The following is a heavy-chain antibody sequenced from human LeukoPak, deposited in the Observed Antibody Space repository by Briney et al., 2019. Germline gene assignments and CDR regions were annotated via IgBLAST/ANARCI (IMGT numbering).Heavy chain of an antibody. J-gene: IGHJ5*02. CDR3: ARVGTDYGASVNWFDP. CDR2: IYYSGST. V-gene: IGHV4-31*03. Sequence: SETLSLTCTVSGGSISSGGYYWSWIRQHPGKGLEWILYIYYSGSTYDNPSLKSRVTISVDTSKNQFSLKLSSVAAADTAVYYCARVGTDYGASVNWFDPWGQGTLVTVSS. D-gene: IGHD4/OR15-4a*01. CDR1: GGSISSGGYY.